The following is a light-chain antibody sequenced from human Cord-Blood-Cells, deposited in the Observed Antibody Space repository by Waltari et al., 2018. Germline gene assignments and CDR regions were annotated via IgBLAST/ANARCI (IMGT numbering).Light chain of an antibody. Sequence: EIVLTQSPGTLSLSPGERATLSCRASQSVSSSYLAWYQQKPGQAPRLLIYGASSSATGIPDRFSGSGSGTDFTFTISRLEPDDFAVYYCQQYGSSPWTFGQGTKVEI. CDR2: GAS. CDR3: QQYGSSPWT. J-gene: IGKJ1*01. V-gene: IGKV3-20*01. CDR1: QSVSSSY.